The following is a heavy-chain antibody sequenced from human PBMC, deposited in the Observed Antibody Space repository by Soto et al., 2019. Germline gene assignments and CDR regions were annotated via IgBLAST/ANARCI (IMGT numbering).Heavy chain of an antibody. CDR2: IKQDGSEK. J-gene: IGHJ4*02. Sequence: EVQLVESGGGLVQPGGSLRLSCAASGFTFSSYWMSWVRQAPGKGLEWVANIKQDGSEKYYVDSVKGRFTISRDNAKNSLYLQMNSLRAEDTAVYYCARAFELVYELPSLDYWGQGTLVTVSS. CDR1: GFTFSSYW. CDR3: ARAFELVYELPSLDY. V-gene: IGHV3-7*03. D-gene: IGHD2-8*01.